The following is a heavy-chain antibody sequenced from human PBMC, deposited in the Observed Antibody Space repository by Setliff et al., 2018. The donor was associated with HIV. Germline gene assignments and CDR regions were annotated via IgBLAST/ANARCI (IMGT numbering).Heavy chain of an antibody. V-gene: IGHV1-8*02. J-gene: IGHJ6*03. CDR3: ARGAWYTSGWYSSRDMDV. CDR1: GYTFTSYD. D-gene: IGHD6-19*01. CDR2: MNPNSGNT. Sequence: GASVKVSCKASGYTFTSYDINWVRQATGPGLEWMGWMNPNSGNTGYAQKFQGRVTMTRNTSISTAYMELSGLRSEDTAGYYCARGAWYTSGWYSSRDMDVWGKGNTVTVSS.